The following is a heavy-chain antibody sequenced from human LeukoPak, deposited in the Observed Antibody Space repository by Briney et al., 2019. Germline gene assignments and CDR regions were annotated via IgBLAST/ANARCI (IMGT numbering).Heavy chain of an antibody. CDR1: GGSISSYY. Sequence: SETLSLTCTVSGGSISSYYWSWIRQPPGRGLEWIGYIYHSGSTNYNPSLKSRVTISVDTSKNQFSLKLSSVTAADTAVYYCARDRGGYCSSTSCYTGWFDPWGQGTLVTISS. V-gene: IGHV4-59*01. J-gene: IGHJ5*02. CDR2: IYHSGST. CDR3: ARDRGGYCSSTSCYTGWFDP. D-gene: IGHD2-2*02.